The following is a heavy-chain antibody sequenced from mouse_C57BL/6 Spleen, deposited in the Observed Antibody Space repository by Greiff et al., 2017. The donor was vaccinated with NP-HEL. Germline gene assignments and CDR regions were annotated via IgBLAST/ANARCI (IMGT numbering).Heavy chain of an antibody. V-gene: IGHV1-15*01. Sequence: QVQLQQSGAELVRPGASVTLSCKASGYTFTDYEMHWVKQTPVHGLEWIGAIDPETGGTAYNQKFKGKAILTADKSSSTAYMELRSLTSEDSAVYYCTRFYYGSSYGDDWGQGTTLTVSS. J-gene: IGHJ2*01. CDR3: TRFYYGSSYGDD. D-gene: IGHD1-1*01. CDR1: GYTFTDYE. CDR2: IDPETGGT.